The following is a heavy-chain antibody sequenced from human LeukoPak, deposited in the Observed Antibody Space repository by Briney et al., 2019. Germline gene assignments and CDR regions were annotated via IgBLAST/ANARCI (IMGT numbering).Heavy chain of an antibody. V-gene: IGHV5-51*01. CDR3: ARQRDGYSFDY. CDR1: GYTFTSYW. CDR2: IYPGDSDT. D-gene: IGHD5-24*01. J-gene: IGHJ4*02. Sequence: GESLKISCKASGYTFTSYWIAWVRQMPGKGLEWMGIIYPGDSDTRYSPCFQGQVTISADKSSNTAPLQWSSLKASDTAMYYCARQRDGYSFDYWGQGTLVTVSS.